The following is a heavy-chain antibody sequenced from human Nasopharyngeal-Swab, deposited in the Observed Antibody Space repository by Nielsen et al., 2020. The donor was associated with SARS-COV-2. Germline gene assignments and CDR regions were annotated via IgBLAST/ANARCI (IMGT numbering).Heavy chain of an antibody. J-gene: IGHJ4*02. Sequence: GGSLRLSCVASGFSFSTFGMPWVRQAPGKGLGWVAFIRYDVSDKYYADSVKGRFIISRDNFQNTLYLQMDSLRPEDTAVYYCAKLPSSRMIRDYWGQGTLVTVSS. CDR1: GFSFSTFG. D-gene: IGHD3-10*01. V-gene: IGHV3-30*02. CDR3: AKLPSSRMIRDY. CDR2: IRYDVSDK.